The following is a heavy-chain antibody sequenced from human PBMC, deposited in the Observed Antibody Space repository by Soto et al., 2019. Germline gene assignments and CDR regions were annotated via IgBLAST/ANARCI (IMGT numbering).Heavy chain of an antibody. Sequence: GGSLRLSCAASGFTFSSYAMSWVRQAPGKGLEWVSAISGSGGSTYYADSVKGRFTISRDNSKNTLYLQMNSLRAEDTAVYYCAKDLAVDGHGPRYYYYGMDVWGQGTTVTVSS. D-gene: IGHD6-19*01. CDR2: ISGSGGST. CDR1: GFTFSSYA. J-gene: IGHJ6*02. V-gene: IGHV3-23*01. CDR3: AKDLAVDGHGPRYYYYGMDV.